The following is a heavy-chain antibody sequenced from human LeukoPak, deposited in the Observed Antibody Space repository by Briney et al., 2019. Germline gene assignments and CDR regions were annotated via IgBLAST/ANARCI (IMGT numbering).Heavy chain of an antibody. CDR1: GFTFSNYW. V-gene: IGHV3-7*01. CDR3: ITMIVVAV. CDR2: IKEDGSEK. D-gene: IGHD3-22*01. J-gene: IGHJ4*02. Sequence: GGSLRLSCAASGFTFSNYWMSWVRQAPGKGLEWVANIKEDGSEKYYVDSVKGRFTISRDNAENSLYLQMNSLRAEDTAVYYCITMIVVAVGGQGILVTVSS.